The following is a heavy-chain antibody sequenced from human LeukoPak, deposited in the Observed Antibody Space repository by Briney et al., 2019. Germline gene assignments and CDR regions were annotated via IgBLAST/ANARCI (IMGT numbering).Heavy chain of an antibody. CDR3: ARGKITMVRGDDAFDI. D-gene: IGHD3-10*01. V-gene: IGHV4-39*01. J-gene: IGHJ3*02. CDR1: GGSISSSSYY. Sequence: SETLSLTCTVSGGSISSSSYYWGWIRQPPGKGLEWIGSIYYSGSTYYNPSLKSRVTISVDTSKNQFSLKLSSVTAADTAVYYCARGKITMVRGDDAFDIWGQGTMVTVSS. CDR2: IYYSGST.